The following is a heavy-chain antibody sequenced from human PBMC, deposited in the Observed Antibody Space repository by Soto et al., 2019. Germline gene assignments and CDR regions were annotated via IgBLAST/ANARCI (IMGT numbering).Heavy chain of an antibody. CDR2: IIPIIGIT. J-gene: IGHJ4*02. Sequence: SVKVSCKASGGTFSSYAISWVRQAPGQGLEWMGRIIPIIGITNYAQNFQGRLTITADKSTSTAYMELSSLRSEDTAMYYCARAYYYDRSGSYYFDYWGQGTLVTVSS. D-gene: IGHD3-22*01. CDR3: ARAYYYDRSGSYYFDY. V-gene: IGHV1-69*04. CDR1: GGTFSSYA.